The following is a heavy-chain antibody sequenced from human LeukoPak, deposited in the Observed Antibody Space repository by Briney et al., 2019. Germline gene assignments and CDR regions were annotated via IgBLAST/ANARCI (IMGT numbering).Heavy chain of an antibody. CDR2: ITSSGSTT. CDR3: ARASLSGSYYIY. D-gene: IGHD1-26*01. CDR1: GFTFSNYA. V-gene: IGHV3-48*03. Sequence: PGGSLRLSCAASGFTFSNYAMSWVRQAPGKGLEWVSYITSSGSTTYYANSVKGRFTISRDNAENSLYLQMDSLRAEDTAVYYCARASLSGSYYIYWGQGTLVTVSS. J-gene: IGHJ4*02.